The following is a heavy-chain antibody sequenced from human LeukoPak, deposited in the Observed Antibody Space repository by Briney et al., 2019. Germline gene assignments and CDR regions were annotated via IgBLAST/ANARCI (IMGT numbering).Heavy chain of an antibody. CDR1: GFTFSDYY. Sequence: GSLRLSCAASGFTFSDYYMSWIRQAPGKGLEWVSYISSSGSTIYYADSVKGRFTISRDNAKNSLYLQMNSLRAEDTAVYYCARAPLRITMILVVDYFDYWGQGTLVTVSS. V-gene: IGHV3-11*01. D-gene: IGHD3-22*01. CDR3: ARAPLRITMILVVDYFDY. CDR2: ISSSGSTI. J-gene: IGHJ4*02.